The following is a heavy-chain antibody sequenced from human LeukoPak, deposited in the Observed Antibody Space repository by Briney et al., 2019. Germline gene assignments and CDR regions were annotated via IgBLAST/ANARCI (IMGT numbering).Heavy chain of an antibody. D-gene: IGHD5-24*01. CDR3: AREDGDAFDI. V-gene: IGHV3-48*03. J-gene: IGHJ3*02. CDR1: GFTFSSYE. Sequence: GGPLRLSCAASGFTFSSYEMDWVRRAPGKGLEWVSYIGSSGGSRYYADSVKGRFTSSRDNAKNSLYLQMSSLRVEDTAVYYCAREDGDAFDIWGQGTMVTVSS. CDR2: IGSSGGSR.